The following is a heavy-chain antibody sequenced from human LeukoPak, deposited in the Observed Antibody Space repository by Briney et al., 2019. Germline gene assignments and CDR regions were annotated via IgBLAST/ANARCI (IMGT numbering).Heavy chain of an antibody. CDR1: GGSISPYY. J-gene: IGHJ4*02. CDR3: ARSPIIGGDNYVILYDS. CDR2: IRYSGNP. V-gene: IGHV4-59*08. Sequence: PSETLSLTCTVSGGSISPYYWSWIRQPPGKGLEWIGYIRYSGNPNYNPSLESRVTISIDTSKNQFSLRLSSVTAADTAIYYCARSPIIGGDNYVILYDSWGQGALVTVSS. D-gene: IGHD5-24*01.